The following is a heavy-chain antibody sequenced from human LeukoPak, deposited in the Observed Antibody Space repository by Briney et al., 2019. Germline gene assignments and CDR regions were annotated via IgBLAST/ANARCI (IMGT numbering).Heavy chain of an antibody. D-gene: IGHD3-22*01. CDR1: GFTFSSYA. J-gene: IGHJ3*02. CDR3: AKVLDADSSASNAFDI. Sequence: GGSLRLSCAASGFTFSSYAMSWVRQAPGKGLEWVSAISGSGGSTYYADSVKGWFTISRDNSKNTLYLQMNSLRAEDTAVYYCAKVLDADSSASNAFDIWGQGTMVTVSS. CDR2: ISGSGGST. V-gene: IGHV3-23*01.